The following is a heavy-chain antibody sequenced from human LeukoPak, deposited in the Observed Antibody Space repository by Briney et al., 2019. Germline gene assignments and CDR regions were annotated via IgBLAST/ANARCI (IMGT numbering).Heavy chain of an antibody. Sequence: GGSLRLSCAASGFTVSSNYMSCGRQAPGKGLERVSVIYSAGSTYYADSVQGRFTIYSDNSKKTLYLQMNSLRAEDTAVYYCARDDSNSWDGPFDYWGQGTLVTVSS. D-gene: IGHD3-22*01. V-gene: IGHV3-66*01. J-gene: IGHJ4*02. CDR2: IYSAGST. CDR3: ARDDSNSWDGPFDY. CDR1: GFTVSSNY.